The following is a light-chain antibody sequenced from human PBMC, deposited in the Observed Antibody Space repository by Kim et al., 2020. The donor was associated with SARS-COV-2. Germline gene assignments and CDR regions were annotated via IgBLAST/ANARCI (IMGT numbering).Light chain of an antibody. J-gene: IGLJ2*01. CDR2: STN. CDR1: SSNIGTNT. Sequence: QPVLTQSPSASGTPGQRVTISCSGSSSNIGTNTVNWYQQFPGAAPKLLIYSTNQRSSGVPGRFSGSKSGTSASLVISGLQSEDEADYYCAAWDESLNGVAFGGGTQLTVL. V-gene: IGLV1-44*01. CDR3: AAWDESLNGVA.